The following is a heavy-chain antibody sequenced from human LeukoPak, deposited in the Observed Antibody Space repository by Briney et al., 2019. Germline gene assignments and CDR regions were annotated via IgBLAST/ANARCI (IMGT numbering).Heavy chain of an antibody. Sequence: PGGSLRLSCAASGFTFSSYSMNWVRQAPGKGLEWVSYISSSSSTIYYADSVKGRFTISRDNAKNSLYLQMNSLRDEDTAVYYCARLYYYVSGTYSRYFDYWGQGTLVTVSS. J-gene: IGHJ4*02. CDR1: GFTFSSYS. CDR3: ARLYYYVSGTYSRYFDY. D-gene: IGHD3-10*01. V-gene: IGHV3-48*02. CDR2: ISSSSSTI.